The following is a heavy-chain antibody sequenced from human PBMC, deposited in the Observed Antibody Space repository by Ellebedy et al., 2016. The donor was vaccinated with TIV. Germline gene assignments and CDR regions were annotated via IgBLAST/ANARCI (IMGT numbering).Heavy chain of an antibody. D-gene: IGHD4-17*01. Sequence: GESLKIPCAASGFTFSSYGMHWVRQAPGKGLEWVAVISYDGSNKYYADSVKGRLTISRDKAKNSLYLQMNSLRVEDTAVYYCARWPSGDAPLDYWGQGTLVTVSS. CDR2: ISYDGSNK. J-gene: IGHJ4*02. CDR3: ARWPSGDAPLDY. CDR1: GFTFSSYG. V-gene: IGHV3-30*03.